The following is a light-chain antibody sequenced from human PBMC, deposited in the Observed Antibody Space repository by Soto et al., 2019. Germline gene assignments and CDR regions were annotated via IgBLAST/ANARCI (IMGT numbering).Light chain of an antibody. CDR3: QQYGSTPVT. Sequence: EIVMTQSPATLSVSPGERATLSCRASQSVTSSYLAWYQQKPGQAPKLLIYGASSRATGIPDRFSGSGSGTDFTLTISRLEPEDFAVYYCQQYGSTPVTFGQGTKVEI. CDR1: QSVTSSY. V-gene: IGKV3-20*01. CDR2: GAS. J-gene: IGKJ1*01.